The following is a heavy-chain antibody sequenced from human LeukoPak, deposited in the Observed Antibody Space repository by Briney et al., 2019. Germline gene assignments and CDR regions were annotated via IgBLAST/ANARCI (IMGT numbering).Heavy chain of an antibody. CDR1: GGSISSSSYY. CDR2: IYYSGST. Sequence: SETLSLTCTVSGGSISSSSYYWGWIRQPPGKGLEWIGSIYYSGSTYYNPSLKSRVTISVDTSKNQFSLKLSSVTAADTAVYYCARDCFGYYDSSGYYHFDYWGQGTLVTVSS. D-gene: IGHD3-22*01. J-gene: IGHJ4*02. V-gene: IGHV4-39*07. CDR3: ARDCFGYYDSSGYYHFDY.